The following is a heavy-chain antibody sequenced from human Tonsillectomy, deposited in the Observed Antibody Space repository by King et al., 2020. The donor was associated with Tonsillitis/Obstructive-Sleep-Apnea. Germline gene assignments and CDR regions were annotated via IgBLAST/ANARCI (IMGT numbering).Heavy chain of an antibody. V-gene: IGHV3-7*04. CDR3: ARDRGWFDP. CDR2: INQDGSER. D-gene: IGHD5-24*01. J-gene: IGHJ5*02. Sequence: VQLVESGGGLVQPGGSLRLSCAASEFTFSSFWMSWVRQAPGKGLEWGANINQDGSERYYVDSVKGRFTISRANARNSLYLQMNSLRAEDTAVYYCARDRGWFDPWGQGTLVTVSS. CDR1: EFTFSSFW.